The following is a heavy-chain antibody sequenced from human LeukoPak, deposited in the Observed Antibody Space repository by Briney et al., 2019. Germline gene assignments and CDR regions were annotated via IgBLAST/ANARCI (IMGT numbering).Heavy chain of an antibody. CDR3: AREDSLITMIFPSAFDI. J-gene: IGHJ3*02. V-gene: IGHV1-18*01. CDR2: ISAYNGNT. D-gene: IGHD3-22*01. Sequence: GASVKVSCKASGYTFTSYGISWVRQAPGQGLEWMGWISAYNGNTNYAQKLQGRVTMTTDTSTSTAYMELRSLRSDDTAVYYCAREDSLITMIFPSAFDIWGQGTMVTVSS. CDR1: GYTFTSYG.